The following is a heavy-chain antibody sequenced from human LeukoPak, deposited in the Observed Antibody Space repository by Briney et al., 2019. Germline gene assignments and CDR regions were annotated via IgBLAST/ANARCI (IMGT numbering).Heavy chain of an antibody. CDR2: IGSSDSTT. J-gene: IGHJ6*04. Sequence: GGSLRLSCVGSGFTFGIYEMNWVRQAPGKGLEWLSYIGSSDSTTHYADSVKGRFTISRDNAKNSLYLQMNSLRAEDTAVYYCAELGITMIGGVWGKGTTVTISS. D-gene: IGHD3-10*02. CDR1: GFTFGIYE. CDR3: AELGITMIGGV. V-gene: IGHV3-48*03.